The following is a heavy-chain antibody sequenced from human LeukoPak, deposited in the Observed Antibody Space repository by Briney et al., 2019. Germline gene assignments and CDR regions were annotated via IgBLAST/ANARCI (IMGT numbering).Heavy chain of an antibody. CDR3: ARVRSPPITIFDY. Sequence: PGRSLRLSCAASGFTFSSYAMHWVRQAPSKGLEWVAVISYDGSNKYYADSVKGRFTISRDNSKNTLYLQMNSLRAEDTAVYYCARVRSPPITIFDYWGQGTLVTVSS. CDR1: GFTFSSYA. J-gene: IGHJ4*02. V-gene: IGHV3-30-3*01. D-gene: IGHD3-3*01. CDR2: ISYDGSNK.